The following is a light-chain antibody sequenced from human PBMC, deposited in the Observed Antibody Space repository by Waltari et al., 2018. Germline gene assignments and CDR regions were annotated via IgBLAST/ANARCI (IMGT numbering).Light chain of an antibody. CDR1: QSVLYSSNNKNY. CDR3: QQYYSTPQT. CDR2: WAS. V-gene: IGKV4-1*01. J-gene: IGKJ2*01. Sequence: DIVMTQSPDSLAVSLGERATLTRKSSQSVLYSSNNKNYLAWYQQKPGQPPKLLIYWASTRESGVPDRFSGSGSGTDFTLTISSLQAEDVAVYYCQQYYSTPQTFGQGTKLEIK.